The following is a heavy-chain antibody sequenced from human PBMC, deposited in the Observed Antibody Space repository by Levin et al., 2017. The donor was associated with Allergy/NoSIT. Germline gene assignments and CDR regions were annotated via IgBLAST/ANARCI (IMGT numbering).Heavy chain of an antibody. J-gene: IGHJ6*02. CDR2: MNPNSGKT. CDR3: ARNETMVSRYYGLDV. CDR1: GYTFNNYD. Sequence: GESLKISCKASGYTFNNYDINWVRQAAGQGLEWLGWMNPNSGKTGYAQKFQGRVTMTRDTSISTAYLELSRLNSDDTAVYYCARNETMVSRYYGLDVWGQGTTVTVSS. D-gene: IGHD1-1*01. V-gene: IGHV1-8*01.